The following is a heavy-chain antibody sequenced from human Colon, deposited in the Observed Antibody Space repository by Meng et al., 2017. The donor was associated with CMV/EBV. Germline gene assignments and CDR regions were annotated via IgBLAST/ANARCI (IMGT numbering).Heavy chain of an antibody. CDR1: GFTFSSYS. Sequence: GESLKISCAASGFTFSSYSMNWVRQAPGKGLEWVSSISSSSSYIYYADSVKGRFTISRDNSKNTLYLQMNSLRAEDTAVYYCAKVASRETYYDILTGPNYGMDVWGQGTTGT. V-gene: IGHV3-21*04. CDR2: ISSSSSYI. CDR3: AKVASRETYYDILTGPNYGMDV. D-gene: IGHD3-9*01. J-gene: IGHJ6*02.